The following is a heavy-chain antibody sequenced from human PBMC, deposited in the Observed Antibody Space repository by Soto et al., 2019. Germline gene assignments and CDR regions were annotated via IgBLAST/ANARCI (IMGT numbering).Heavy chain of an antibody. CDR1: GGTFSSYT. CDR3: ASTLYYYDSSGPRPQDY. J-gene: IGHJ4*02. V-gene: IGHV1-69*02. Sequence: GASVKVSCKASGGTFSSYTISWVRQAPGQGLEWMGRIIPILGIANYAQKFQGRVTITADKSTSTAYMELSSLRSEDTAVYYCASTLYYYDSSGPRPQDYWGQGTLVTVSS. D-gene: IGHD3-22*01. CDR2: IIPILGIA.